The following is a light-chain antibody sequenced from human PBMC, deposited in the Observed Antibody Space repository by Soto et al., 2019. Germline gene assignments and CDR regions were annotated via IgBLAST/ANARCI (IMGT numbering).Light chain of an antibody. CDR1: TSNVGRNI. V-gene: IGLV1-44*01. CDR3: AAGDDSLNGVV. J-gene: IGLJ3*02. CDR2: LNN. Sequence: QSVLTQQPSASGTPGQRVTIPCSGSTSNVGRNIVNWYQQLPGTAPNLLIFLNNQRPSGVPGRFSGSRSGSSASLAINGLQSEDEADYFCAAGDDSLNGVVFGGGTKLTVL.